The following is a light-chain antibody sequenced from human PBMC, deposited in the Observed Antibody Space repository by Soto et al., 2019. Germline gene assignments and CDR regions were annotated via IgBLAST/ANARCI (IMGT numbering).Light chain of an antibody. CDR1: NIGSKN. CDR3: QVWDSSTWV. V-gene: IGLV3-9*01. CDR2: GDT. J-gene: IGLJ3*02. Sequence: SYELTQPLSVSVALGQTARITCGGNNIGSKNVNWYQQKPGPAPVLVIYGDTNRPSGIPERFSGSNSGNTATLTISRAQAGDEADYYCQVWDSSTWVFGGGTKLTVL.